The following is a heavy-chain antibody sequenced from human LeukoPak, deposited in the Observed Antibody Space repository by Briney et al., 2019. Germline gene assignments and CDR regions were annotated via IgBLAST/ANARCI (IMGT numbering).Heavy chain of an antibody. V-gene: IGHV1-46*01. Sequence: ASVKVSCKASGYTFTSYYMHWVRQAPGQGLEWMGIIDPSGGHTNYTQKFQGRVTMTRDMSTSTVYVELSSLRSEDTAVYYCARDPVYCSGGTCSPSGGFDYWGQGTLVTVSS. D-gene: IGHD2-15*01. CDR3: ARDPVYCSGGTCSPSGGFDY. J-gene: IGHJ4*02. CDR2: IDPSGGHT. CDR1: GYTFTSYY.